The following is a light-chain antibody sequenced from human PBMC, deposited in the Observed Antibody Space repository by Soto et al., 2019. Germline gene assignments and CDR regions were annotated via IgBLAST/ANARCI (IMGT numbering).Light chain of an antibody. J-gene: IGKJ1*01. CDR1: QSVSSY. V-gene: IGKV3-11*01. Sequence: EIVLTQSPATLSLSPGERATLSCRASQSVSSYLAWYQQKPGQAPRLLIYDAYNRATGIPGRSSGSGSVTDFTLTISSLEPEDFAVYYCQQRSNWPPWTFGQGTKVEIK. CDR3: QQRSNWPPWT. CDR2: DAY.